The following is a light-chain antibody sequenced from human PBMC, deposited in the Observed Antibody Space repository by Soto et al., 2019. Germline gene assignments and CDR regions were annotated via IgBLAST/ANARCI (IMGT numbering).Light chain of an antibody. CDR1: SSDVGSYNL. Sequence: QSALTQPASVSGSPGQSITFSCTGTSSDVGSYNLVSWYQQHPGKAPKLMIYEGNKRPSGVSNRFSGSKSGNTASLTISGLQAEDEADYYCCSYAGSSTLVFGGGTKLTVL. V-gene: IGLV2-23*01. CDR2: EGN. J-gene: IGLJ3*02. CDR3: CSYAGSSTLV.